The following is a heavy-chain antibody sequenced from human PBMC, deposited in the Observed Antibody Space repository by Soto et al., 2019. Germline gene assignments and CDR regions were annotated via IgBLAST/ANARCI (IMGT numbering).Heavy chain of an antibody. D-gene: IGHD5-18*01. Sequence: ASVKVSCKASGGTFSSYAISWVRQAPGQGLEWMGGIIPIFGTANYAQKFQGRVTITADESTSTAYMELSSLRSEDTAVYYCAGSVSYGSWFDPWGQGTLVTVSS. CDR3: AGSVSYGSWFDP. CDR1: GGTFSSYA. CDR2: IIPIFGTA. J-gene: IGHJ5*02. V-gene: IGHV1-69*13.